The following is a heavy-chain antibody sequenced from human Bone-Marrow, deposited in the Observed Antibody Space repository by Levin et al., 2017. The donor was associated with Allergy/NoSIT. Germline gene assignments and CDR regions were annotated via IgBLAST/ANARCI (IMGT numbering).Heavy chain of an antibody. D-gene: IGHD2-15*01. CDR3: AREFCSGGSCFRNWYFDL. Sequence: SQTLSLTCTVSGGSISSISTSTYYWGWIRRPPGKGLEWIGSIYYGGSTYYNPSLKSRAIISVESSVDTSKNPFSLRLNSVTAADTAVYYCAREFCSGGSCFRNWYFDLWGRGTLVSVSS. J-gene: IGHJ2*01. CDR2: IYYGGST. V-gene: IGHV4-39*07. CDR1: GGSISSISTSTYY.